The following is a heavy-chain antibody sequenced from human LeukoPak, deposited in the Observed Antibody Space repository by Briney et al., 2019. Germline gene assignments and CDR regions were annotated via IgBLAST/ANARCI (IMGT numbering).Heavy chain of an antibody. D-gene: IGHD5-24*01. CDR3: ASCSDGHNYFDY. CDR1: GFTVTTKY. CDR2: IYAGGST. V-gene: IGHV3-53*01. Sequence: GGSLRLSCAASGFTVTTKYMSWVRQAPGKGLEWVSVIYAGGSTYYADSAKGRFTISRDSSENTLYLQMNSLRAEDTAVYYCASCSDGHNYFDYWGQGILVTVSS. J-gene: IGHJ4*02.